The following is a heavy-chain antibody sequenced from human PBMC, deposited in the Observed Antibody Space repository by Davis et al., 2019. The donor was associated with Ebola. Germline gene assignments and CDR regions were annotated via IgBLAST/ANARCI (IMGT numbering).Heavy chain of an antibody. CDR3: ARVSYDFWSGYDY. CDR1: GYTFTGYY. CDR2: INPNSGGT. V-gene: IGHV1-2*06. J-gene: IGHJ4*02. Sequence: AASVKVSCKASGYTFTGYYMHWVRQAPGQGLEWMGRINPNSGGTNYAQKFQGRVTMTTDTSTSTAYMELRSLRSDDTAVYYCARVSYDFWSGYDYWGQGTLVTVSS. D-gene: IGHD3-3*01.